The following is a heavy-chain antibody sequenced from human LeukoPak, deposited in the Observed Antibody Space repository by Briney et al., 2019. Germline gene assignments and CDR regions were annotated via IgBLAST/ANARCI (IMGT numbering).Heavy chain of an antibody. CDR1: GGPISSYY. CDR3: ARENLFGELLPYYGMDV. CDR2: IYYSGST. Sequence: PSETLSLTCTVSGGPISSYYWSWIRQPPGKGLEWIGYIYYSGSTNYNPSLKSRVTISVDTSKNQFSLKLSSVTAADTAVYYCARENLFGELLPYYGMDVWGQGTTVTVSS. D-gene: IGHD3-10*01. J-gene: IGHJ6*02. V-gene: IGHV4-59*01.